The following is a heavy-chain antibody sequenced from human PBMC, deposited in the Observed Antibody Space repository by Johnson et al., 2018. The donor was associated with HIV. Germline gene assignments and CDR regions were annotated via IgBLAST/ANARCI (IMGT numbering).Heavy chain of an antibody. J-gene: IGHJ3*02. CDR1: GFSFSSYG. CDR3: AREGYWHYNFWSATLSVGDAFDI. Sequence: QVQLVESGGGVVQPGGSPRLSCAASGFSFSSYGMHWVRQAPGKGLEWVAVIWYDGTNKYYADSVKGRFTISRDNSTKTLYLQMSSLRIEDTAVYYCAREGYWHYNFWSATLSVGDAFDIWGQGTMVTVSS. D-gene: IGHD3-3*01. CDR2: IWYDGTNK. V-gene: IGHV3-30*19.